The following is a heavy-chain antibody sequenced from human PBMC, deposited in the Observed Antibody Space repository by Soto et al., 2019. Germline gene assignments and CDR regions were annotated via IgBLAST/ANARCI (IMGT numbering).Heavy chain of an antibody. Sequence: QVQLVESGGGVVQPGTSLRLSCAASGFTFNNYGMHWVRQAPGTGLEWVATISNDGRDKYYADSVKGRLTISRDNSKNTLYLQMSSLRAEDTAVYYWAKDQGIAASHGVDWGQGTLVTVSS. V-gene: IGHV3-30*18. CDR1: GFTFNNYG. CDR3: AKDQGIAASHGVD. D-gene: IGHD6-13*01. J-gene: IGHJ3*01. CDR2: ISNDGRDK.